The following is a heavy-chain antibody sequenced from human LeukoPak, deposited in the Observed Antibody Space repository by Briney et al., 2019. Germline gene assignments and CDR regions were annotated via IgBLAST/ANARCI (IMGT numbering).Heavy chain of an antibody. Sequence: GGSLRLSWAASGFTFGIYNMNWVRQAPGKGLEWASSISTSISYIYYADSGKGRFTISKDNAKNFLYLQMNSLRAEDTAVYYCARTYYDILTGYNPYFDYWGQGILVTVSS. CDR3: ARTYYDILTGYNPYFDY. CDR1: GFTFGIYN. J-gene: IGHJ4*02. D-gene: IGHD3-9*01. CDR2: ISTSISYI. V-gene: IGHV3-21*01.